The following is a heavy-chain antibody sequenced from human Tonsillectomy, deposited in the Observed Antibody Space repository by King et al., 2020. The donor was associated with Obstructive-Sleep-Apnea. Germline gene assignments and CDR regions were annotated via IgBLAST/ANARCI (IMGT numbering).Heavy chain of an antibody. CDR1: GFTFSSYS. Sequence: DVQLVESGGGLVQPGGSLRLSCAASGFTFSSYSMNWVRHAPGKGREWGSYISSGSRTIYYADSVKGRFTISRDNAKNSLYLQMNSLRAEDTAVYYCARNPVTMIVVAHKYFDYWGQGTLVTVSS. V-gene: IGHV3-48*04. J-gene: IGHJ4*02. D-gene: IGHD3-22*01. CDR3: ARNPVTMIVVAHKYFDY. CDR2: ISSGSRTI.